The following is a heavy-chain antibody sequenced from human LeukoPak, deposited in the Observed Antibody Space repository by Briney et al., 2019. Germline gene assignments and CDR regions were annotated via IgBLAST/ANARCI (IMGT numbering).Heavy chain of an antibody. Sequence: GGSLRLSCAASGFTFSSYAMSWVRQAPGKGLEWVSAISGSGGSTYYADSVKGRFTISRDNSKNTLYLQMNSLRAVDTAVYYCANNPVDYGDSGGYYYYYMDVWGKGTTVTVSS. CDR3: ANNPVDYGDSGGYYYYYMDV. D-gene: IGHD4-17*01. V-gene: IGHV3-23*01. CDR2: ISGSGGST. CDR1: GFTFSSYA. J-gene: IGHJ6*03.